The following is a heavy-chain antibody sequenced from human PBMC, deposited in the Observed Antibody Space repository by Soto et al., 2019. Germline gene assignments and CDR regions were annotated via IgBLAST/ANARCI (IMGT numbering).Heavy chain of an antibody. V-gene: IGHV3-23*01. CDR2: ISGSGGST. CDR1: GFTFSSYA. J-gene: IGHJ5*02. CDR3: AREGSLRIAARPGVWFDP. Sequence: EVQLLESGGGLVQPGGSLRLSCAASGFTFSSYAMSWVRQAPGKGLEWVSAISGSGGSTYYADSVKGRFTISRDNSKNTLYLQMNSLRAEDTAVYYCAREGSLRIAARPGVWFDPWGQGTLVTVSS. D-gene: IGHD6-6*01.